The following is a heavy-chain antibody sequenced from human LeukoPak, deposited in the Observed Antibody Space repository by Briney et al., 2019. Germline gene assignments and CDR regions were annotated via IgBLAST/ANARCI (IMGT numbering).Heavy chain of an antibody. CDR2: IYPGDFDT. Sequence: GESLKISCQGSGYRFTSYWIGWVRQMPGKGLEWMGIIYPGDFDTRYSPSFQGQVTISADKSISTAYLQWSSLKASDTATYYCARLLSRGYSGGWLGFFDYWGQGTLVTVSS. CDR3: ARLLSRGYSGGWLGFFDY. J-gene: IGHJ4*02. V-gene: IGHV5-51*01. CDR1: GYRFTSYW. D-gene: IGHD6-19*01.